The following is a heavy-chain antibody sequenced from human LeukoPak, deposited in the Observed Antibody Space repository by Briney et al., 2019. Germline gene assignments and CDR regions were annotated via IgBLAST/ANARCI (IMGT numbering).Heavy chain of an antibody. J-gene: IGHJ4*02. CDR1: GFTFSNAW. V-gene: IGHV4-34*01. D-gene: IGHD2-2*02. CDR2: INHSGST. CDR3: ARGYGSDIVVVPAAIPIKYYFDY. Sequence: GSLRLSCAASGFTFSNAWMNWVRQAPGKGLEWIGEINHSGSTNYNPSLKSRVTISVDTSKKQFSLKLSSVTAADPAVYYCARGYGSDIVVVPAAIPIKYYFDYWGQGTLVTVSS.